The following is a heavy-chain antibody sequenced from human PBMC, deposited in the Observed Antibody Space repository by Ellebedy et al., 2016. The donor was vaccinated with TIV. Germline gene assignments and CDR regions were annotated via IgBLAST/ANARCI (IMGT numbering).Heavy chain of an antibody. CDR1: GFTFSDYY. Sequence: GESLKISCAASGFTFSDYYMSWVRQAPGKGLVWVSRINSDGSSTTYADSVKGRFTISRDNAKNTLYLQMNSLRAEDTAAYYCARGRTTGIWGQGTLVTVSS. V-gene: IGHV3-74*01. D-gene: IGHD1-14*01. J-gene: IGHJ4*02. CDR2: INSDGSST. CDR3: ARGRTTGI.